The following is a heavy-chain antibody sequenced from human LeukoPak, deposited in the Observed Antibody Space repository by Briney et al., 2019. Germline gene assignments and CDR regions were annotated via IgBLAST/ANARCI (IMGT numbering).Heavy chain of an antibody. D-gene: IGHD1-26*01. CDR2: IYSGGST. CDR3: ARGSGSYDAFDI. J-gene: IGHJ3*02. V-gene: IGHV3-53*01. CDR1: GFTFSNAY. Sequence: GGSLRLSCAASGFTFSNAYMNWVRQAPGKGLEWVSVIYSGGSTYYADSVKGRFTISRDNSKNTLYLQMNSLRAEDTAVYYCARGSGSYDAFDIWGQGTMVTVSS.